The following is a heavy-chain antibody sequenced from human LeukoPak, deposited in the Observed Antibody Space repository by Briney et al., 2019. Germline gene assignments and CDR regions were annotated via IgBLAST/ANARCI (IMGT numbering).Heavy chain of an antibody. CDR2: ISGGGSST. J-gene: IGHJ4*02. V-gene: IGHV3-23*01. Sequence: GGSLRLSCAASGFTFSSYAMSWVRQAPGKGLEWVSSISGGGSSTYYADSVKGRITISRDNSKNTLYLQMNSLRAEDTAVYYCAKSSGGRGDPIDYWGQGTLVTVSS. CDR3: AKSSGGRGDPIDY. CDR1: GFTFSSYA.